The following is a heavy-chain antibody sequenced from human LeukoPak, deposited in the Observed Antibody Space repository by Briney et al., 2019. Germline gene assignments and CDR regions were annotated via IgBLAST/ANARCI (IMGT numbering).Heavy chain of an antibody. Sequence: PSETLSLTCAVSGYSISSGYYWGWIRQPPGQGLEWIGSIYHIGTTYYNPSLKSRVTISLDTSKNQFSLKLSSVTAADTAVYYRARQIFGVAQRFDFWGQGTLVTVSS. CDR2: IYHIGTT. V-gene: IGHV4-38-2*01. CDR1: GYSISSGYY. D-gene: IGHD3-3*01. CDR3: ARQIFGVAQRFDF. J-gene: IGHJ4*02.